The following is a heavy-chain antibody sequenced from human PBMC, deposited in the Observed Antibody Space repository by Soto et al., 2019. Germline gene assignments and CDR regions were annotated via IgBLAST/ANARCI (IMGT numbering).Heavy chain of an antibody. J-gene: IGHJ6*02. CDR2: LIPIFGTA. CDR1: GDTFYNYA. Sequence: QVQVVQSGAEVKKPGSSMKVSCKASGDTFYNYAISWVRQAPGRGLEWMGGLIPIFGTANYAHKFQGRVTITADESASTAYMELSSVRSEDTAVYYCARTYSSASWGRYYYYYYGMDVWGQGTTVTVSS. V-gene: IGHV1-69*01. CDR3: ARTYSSASWGRYYYYYYGMDV. D-gene: IGHD6-6*01.